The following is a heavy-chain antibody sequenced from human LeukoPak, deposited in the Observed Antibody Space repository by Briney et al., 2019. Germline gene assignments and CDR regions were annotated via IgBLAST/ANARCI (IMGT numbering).Heavy chain of an antibody. D-gene: IGHD5-24*01. CDR1: GYTFTGYY. Sequence: ASVKVSCKASGYTFTGYYMHWVRQAPGQGLEWMGWINPNSGGTNYAQKFQGRVTMTRNTSISTAYMELSSLRSEDTAVYYCARGGDGYLNWFDPWGQGTLVTVSS. J-gene: IGHJ5*02. CDR2: INPNSGGT. V-gene: IGHV1-2*02. CDR3: ARGGDGYLNWFDP.